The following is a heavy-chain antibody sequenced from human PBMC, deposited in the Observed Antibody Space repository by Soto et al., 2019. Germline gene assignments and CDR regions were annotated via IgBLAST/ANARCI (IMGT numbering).Heavy chain of an antibody. J-gene: IGHJ5*02. CDR1: GFTFSDYY. V-gene: IGHV3-11*06. Sequence: PGGSLRLSCAASGFTFSDYYMSWIRQAPGKGLEWVSYISSSSYTNYADSVKGRFTIPRDNAKNSLYLQMNSLRAEDTAVYYSARVRGYCSSTSCYNNWFDPWGQGTLVTVSS. CDR2: ISSSSYT. CDR3: ARVRGYCSSTSCYNNWFDP. D-gene: IGHD2-2*01.